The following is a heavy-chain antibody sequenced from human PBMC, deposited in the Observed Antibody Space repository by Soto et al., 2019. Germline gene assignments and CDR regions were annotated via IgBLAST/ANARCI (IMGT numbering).Heavy chain of an antibody. D-gene: IGHD4-17*01. CDR3: AKGDDTVTTLHFDY. CDR1: GGTFSRHA. CDR2: IIPIFGTA. V-gene: IGHV1-69*01. Sequence: QVQLVQSGAEVRKPGSSVKVSCKASGGTFSRHAISWVRQAPGQGLEWMGGIIPIFGTANHAQKFQGRVTIIADESTSTVYMELSSLRSEDTAMYYCAKGDDTVTTLHFDYWGQGTLVTVSS. J-gene: IGHJ4*02.